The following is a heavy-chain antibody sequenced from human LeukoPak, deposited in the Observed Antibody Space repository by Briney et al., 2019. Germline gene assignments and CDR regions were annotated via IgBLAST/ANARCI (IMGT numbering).Heavy chain of an antibody. CDR2: IIPILGIA. Sequence: ASVKVSCKASGGTFSSYAISWVRRAPGQGLEWKGRIIPILGIANYAQKFQGRVTITADKSTSTAYMELSSLRSEDTAVYYCARDHRIAATERIGWFDPWGQGTLVTVSS. D-gene: IGHD6-13*01. CDR3: ARDHRIAATERIGWFDP. J-gene: IGHJ5*02. CDR1: GGTFSSYA. V-gene: IGHV1-69*04.